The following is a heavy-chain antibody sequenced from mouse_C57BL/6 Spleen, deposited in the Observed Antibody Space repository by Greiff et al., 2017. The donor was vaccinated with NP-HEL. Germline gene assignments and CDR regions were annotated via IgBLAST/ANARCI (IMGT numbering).Heavy chain of an antibody. J-gene: IGHJ4*01. D-gene: IGHD2-12*01. CDR3: AIKADYRGAMDY. Sequence: VQLQQSGAELMKPGASVKLSCKATGYTFTGYWIEWVKQRPGHGLEWIGRIHPSDSDTNYNQKFKGKATLTVDKSSSTAYMQLSSLTSEDSAVYYCAIKADYRGAMDYWGQGTSVTVSS. CDR2: IHPSDSDT. V-gene: IGHV1-74*01. CDR1: GYTFTGYW.